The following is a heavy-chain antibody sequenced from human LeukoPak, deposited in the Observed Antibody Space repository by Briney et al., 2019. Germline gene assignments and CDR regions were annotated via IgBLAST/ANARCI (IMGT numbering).Heavy chain of an antibody. J-gene: IGHJ4*02. Sequence: PGGSLRRSCAAAGFTFRSDGMHWVRQAPGKGLGWVAFIRYDGSDKYYADSVKGRFTISRDNSKNTLYLQMNSLRAEDTAVYYCANLDDYWGQGTLVTVSS. CDR1: GFTFRSDG. CDR3: ANLDDY. CDR2: IRYDGSDK. V-gene: IGHV3-30*02.